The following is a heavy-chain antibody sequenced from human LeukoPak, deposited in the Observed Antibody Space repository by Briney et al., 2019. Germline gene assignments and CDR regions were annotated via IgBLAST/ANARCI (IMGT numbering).Heavy chain of an antibody. CDR3: ARAVTIPAYYCYYYYMDV. CDR2: ISYDGSNK. CDR1: GFTFSSYA. D-gene: IGHD3-10*01. J-gene: IGHJ6*03. V-gene: IGHV3-30*04. Sequence: GGSLRLSCAASGFTFSSYAMHWVRQAPGKGLEWVAVISYDGSNKYYADSVKGRFTISRDNSKNTLYLQMNSLRAEDTAVYYCARAVTIPAYYCYYYYMDVWGKGTTVTVSS.